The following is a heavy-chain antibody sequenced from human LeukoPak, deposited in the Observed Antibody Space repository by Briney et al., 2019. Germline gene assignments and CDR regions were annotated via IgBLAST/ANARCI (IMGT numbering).Heavy chain of an antibody. CDR1: GYSISSGYY. Sequence: PLETLSLTCTVSGYSISSGYYWGWIRQPPGKGLEWIGSMYHSGSTYYNPSLKSRVSISVDTSKNQFSLKLSSVTAADTAVYYCARVGGGWYGGPVYYGMDVWGQGTTVTVSS. CDR2: MYHSGST. CDR3: ARVGGGWYGGPVYYGMDV. D-gene: IGHD6-19*01. J-gene: IGHJ6*02. V-gene: IGHV4-38-2*02.